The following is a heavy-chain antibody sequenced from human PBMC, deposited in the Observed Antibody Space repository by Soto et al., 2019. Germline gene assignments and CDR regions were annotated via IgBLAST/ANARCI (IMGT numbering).Heavy chain of an antibody. D-gene: IGHD1-26*01. Sequence: GGSLRLSCAASRFTFSSYWMYWVRRAPGKGLVWVSRINIDGSSTRYADSVKGRFSISRDNSKSTLYLQMNTLRAEDTAVYYCARRREGYYYGLDVWGQGTTVTVSS. J-gene: IGHJ6*02. CDR2: INIDGSST. CDR3: ARRREGYYYGLDV. V-gene: IGHV3-74*01. CDR1: RFTFSSYW.